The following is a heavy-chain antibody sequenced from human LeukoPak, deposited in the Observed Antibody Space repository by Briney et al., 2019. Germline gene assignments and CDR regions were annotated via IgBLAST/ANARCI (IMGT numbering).Heavy chain of an antibody. CDR1: GGSISSGGYY. D-gene: IGHD3-22*01. J-gene: IGHJ2*01. Sequence: PSQTLSLTCTVSGGSISSGGYYWSWIRQHPGKGLGWIGYIYYSGSTYYNPSLKSRVTISVDTSKNQFSLKLSSVTAADTAVYYCAREYYEGYFDLWGRGTLVTVSS. CDR3: AREYYEGYFDL. V-gene: IGHV4-31*03. CDR2: IYYSGST.